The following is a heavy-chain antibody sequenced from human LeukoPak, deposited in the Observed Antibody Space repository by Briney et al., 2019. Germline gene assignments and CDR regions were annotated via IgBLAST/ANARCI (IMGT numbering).Heavy chain of an antibody. V-gene: IGHV1-69*06. CDR3: ARGYYGSGSSMPFY. D-gene: IGHD3-10*01. Sequence: SVKVSCKASGGTLSSYAISWVRQAPGQGLEWMGGIIPIFGTANYAQKFQGRVTITADKSTSTAYMELSSLRSEDTAVYYCARGYYGSGSSMPFYWGQGTLVTVSS. J-gene: IGHJ4*02. CDR1: GGTLSSYA. CDR2: IIPIFGTA.